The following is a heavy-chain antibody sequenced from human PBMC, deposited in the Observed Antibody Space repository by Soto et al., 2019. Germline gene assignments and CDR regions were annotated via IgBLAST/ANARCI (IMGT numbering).Heavy chain of an antibody. V-gene: IGHV1-69*13. J-gene: IGHJ6*02. CDR3: ASGGEYYDENLPHYYFFGMHV. CDR2: IIPIFGKA. Sequence: ASVKVSCKASGGTFSNYPITWVRRAPGQGLEWLGGIIPIFGKADYTQKFQGRVTITADEPTSTAYMEISSLRSEDTAVYYCASGGEYYDENLPHYYFFGMHVWGPGTTVTVSS. D-gene: IGHD3-16*01. CDR1: GGTFSNYP.